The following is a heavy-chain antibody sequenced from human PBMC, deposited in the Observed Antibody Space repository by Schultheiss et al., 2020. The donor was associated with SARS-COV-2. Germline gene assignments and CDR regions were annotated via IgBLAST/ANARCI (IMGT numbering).Heavy chain of an antibody. CDR2: ISGSGGST. D-gene: IGHD5-18*01. Sequence: GGSLRLSCAASGFTFSSYAMSWVRQAPGKGLEWVSAISGSGGSTYYADSVKGRFTISRDNSKNTLYLQMNSLRAEDTAVYYCTTDWGYSYVVGERYYSYNVNVWGQGTTVTVSS. CDR3: TTDWGYSYVVGERYYSYNVNV. V-gene: IGHV3-23*01. CDR1: GFTFSSYA. J-gene: IGHJ6*02.